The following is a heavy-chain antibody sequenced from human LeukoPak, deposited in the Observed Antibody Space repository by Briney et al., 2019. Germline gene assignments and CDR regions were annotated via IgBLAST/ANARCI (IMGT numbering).Heavy chain of an antibody. J-gene: IGHJ4*02. CDR1: RFTFSNYA. CDR3: ARGTGRGWYEFDY. D-gene: IGHD6-19*01. Sequence: GGSLRISCSASRFTFSNYAIHWVRQAPGKGLEWVSYITSSGSTVYYADSVKGRFTISRDNARNSLCLQMNSLRAEDTALYYCARGTGRGWYEFDYWGQGTLVTVSS. CDR2: ITSSGSTV. V-gene: IGHV3-48*03.